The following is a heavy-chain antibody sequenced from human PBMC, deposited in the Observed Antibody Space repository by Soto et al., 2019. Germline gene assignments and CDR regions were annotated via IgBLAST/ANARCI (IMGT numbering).Heavy chain of an antibody. D-gene: IGHD2-2*01. CDR2: IIPIFGTA. CDR1: GGTFSSYA. Sequence: SVKVSCKASGGTFSSYAISWVRQAPGQGLEWMGGIIPIFGTANYAQKFQGRVTITADKSTSTAYMELSSLRSEDTAVYYCARGSRDRYCSSTSCFYGMDVWGQGTTVTVSS. V-gene: IGHV1-69*06. J-gene: IGHJ6*02. CDR3: ARGSRDRYCSSTSCFYGMDV.